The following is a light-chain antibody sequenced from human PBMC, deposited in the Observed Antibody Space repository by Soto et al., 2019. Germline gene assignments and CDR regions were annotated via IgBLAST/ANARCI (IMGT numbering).Light chain of an antibody. J-gene: IGKJ2*01. CDR2: GAS. V-gene: IGKV3-15*01. CDR3: QQYNNWHT. CDR1: QSVSSN. Sequence: EIVMTQSPATLSVSPGERATLSCRASQSVSSNLAWYQQKPGQAPRLLIYGASTRATGIPARFSGSGSGTEFTHTISSLQSEDFAVYYCQQYNNWHTFGQGTKLEIK.